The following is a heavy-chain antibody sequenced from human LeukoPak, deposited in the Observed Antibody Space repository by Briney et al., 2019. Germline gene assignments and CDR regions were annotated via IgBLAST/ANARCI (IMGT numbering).Heavy chain of an antibody. J-gene: IGHJ3*02. D-gene: IGHD3-22*01. CDR1: GGSFSGYY. CDR3: ARRITMIVVVKGNDAFDI. CDR2: IYHSGST. Sequence: SETLSLTCAVYGGSFSGYYWSWIRQPPGKGLEWIGSIYHSGSTYYNPSLKSRVTISVDTSKNQFSLKLSSVTAADTAVYYCARRITMIVVVKGNDAFDIWGQGTMVTVSS. V-gene: IGHV4-34*01.